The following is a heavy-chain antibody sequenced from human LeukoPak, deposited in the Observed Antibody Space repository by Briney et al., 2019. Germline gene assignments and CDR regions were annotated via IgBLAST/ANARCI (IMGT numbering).Heavy chain of an antibody. D-gene: IGHD3-10*01. CDR3: TRDRARAGGEILDY. V-gene: IGHV3-74*01. CDR2: IISDGSTT. J-gene: IGHJ4*02. CDR1: GFIFSYYA. Sequence: GGSLRLSCAASGFIFSYYAMHWVRQAPGKGLVWVSRIISDGSTTDYADSVKGRFTISRDNAKNTLYLQMNSLRDEDTAMYYCTRDRARAGGEILDYWGQGTLVTVSS.